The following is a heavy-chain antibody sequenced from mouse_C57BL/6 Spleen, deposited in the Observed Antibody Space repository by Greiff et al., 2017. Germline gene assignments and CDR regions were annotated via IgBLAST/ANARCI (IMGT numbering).Heavy chain of an antibody. Sequence: VQLKQSGPGLVQPSPSLSITCTVSAFSLTSYGVHWVRQSPGKGLEWVGVIWSGGSTDYNAAFISRLSISKDNSKSQVFFKMNSLQADDTAIYYCASLGGGGWFAYWGQGTLVTVSA. J-gene: IGHJ3*01. V-gene: IGHV2-2*01. CDR2: IWSGGST. CDR1: AFSLTSYG. D-gene: IGHD4-1*01. CDR3: ASLGGGGWFAY.